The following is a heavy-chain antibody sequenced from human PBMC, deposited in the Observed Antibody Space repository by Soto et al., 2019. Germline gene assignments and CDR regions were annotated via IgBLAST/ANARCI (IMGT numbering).Heavy chain of an antibody. V-gene: IGHV3-23*01. CDR1: GFTFFNYA. CDR3: WRDPNGNHIGAFDM. CDR2: IGGTGDPT. Sequence: EVQLLESGGGLEQPGGSLTISCAASGFTFFNYAMTWVRQAPGKGLEWVSSIGGTGDPTKYADSVKGRFTISRDNSKNTLYLQLSSLRPEDTAVYYCWRDPNGNHIGAFDMWGQGTVVTVSS. J-gene: IGHJ3*02. D-gene: IGHD2-8*01.